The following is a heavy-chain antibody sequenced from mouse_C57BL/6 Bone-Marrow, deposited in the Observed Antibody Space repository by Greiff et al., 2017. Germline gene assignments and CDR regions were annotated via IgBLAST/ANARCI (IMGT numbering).Heavy chain of an antibody. Sequence: EVMLVDSGGDLVKPGGSLKLSCEASGFTFSSYGMSWVRQTPDKRLEWVATISSGGSYTYYPDSVKGRFTISRDNAKNTLYLQMSSLKSEDTAMYYCARRGYGNYWFAYWGQGTLVTVSA. CDR3: ARRGYGNYWFAY. CDR1: GFTFSSYG. V-gene: IGHV5-6*01. J-gene: IGHJ3*01. D-gene: IGHD2-10*02. CDR2: ISSGGSYT.